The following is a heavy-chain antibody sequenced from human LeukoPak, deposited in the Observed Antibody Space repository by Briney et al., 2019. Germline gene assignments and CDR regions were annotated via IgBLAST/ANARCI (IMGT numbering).Heavy chain of an antibody. Sequence: ASVKVSCKASGGTFSSYAISWVRQAPGQGLEWVGGIIPIFGTANYAQKFQGRVTITADESTSTAYMELSSLRSEDTAVYYCARPSGLGAAPRNYYYYMDVWGKGTTVTVSS. J-gene: IGHJ6*03. V-gene: IGHV1-69*13. D-gene: IGHD6-6*01. CDR2: IIPIFGTA. CDR3: ARPSGLGAAPRNYYYYMDV. CDR1: GGTFSSYA.